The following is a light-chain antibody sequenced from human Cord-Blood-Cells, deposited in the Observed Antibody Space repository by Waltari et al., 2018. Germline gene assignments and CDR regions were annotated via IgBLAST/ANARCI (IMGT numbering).Light chain of an antibody. Sequence: EIVLTQSPATLSLSPGERATLSCRASQSVSSYLAWYQQNPGQAPRLLIYDASNRATGLPARFSGSGSGTDFTLTISSLEPEDVAVYYCQQRSNWPPITFGQGTRLEIK. CDR3: QQRSNWPPIT. V-gene: IGKV3-11*01. J-gene: IGKJ5*01. CDR1: QSVSSY. CDR2: DAS.